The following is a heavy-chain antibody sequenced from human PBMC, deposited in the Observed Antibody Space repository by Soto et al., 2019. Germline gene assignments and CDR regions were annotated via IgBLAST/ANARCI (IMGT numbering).Heavy chain of an antibody. CDR2: ISAYNGNT. Sequence: ASVKVSCKTSGYTFTSYGISWVLQAQGQGLDWMGWISAYNGNTNYAQKFQGRVTMTTDTSTSTAYMELSSLRSEDTAVYYCARKGSGYYRPPDYYYYGMDVWGQGTTVSVSS. CDR1: GYTFTSYG. V-gene: IGHV1-18*04. J-gene: IGHJ6*02. CDR3: ARKGSGYYRPPDYYYYGMDV. D-gene: IGHD3-22*01.